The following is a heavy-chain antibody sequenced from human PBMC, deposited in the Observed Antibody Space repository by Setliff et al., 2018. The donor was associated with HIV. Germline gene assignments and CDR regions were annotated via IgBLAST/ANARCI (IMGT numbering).Heavy chain of an antibody. V-gene: IGHV5-51*01. CDR3: VRYIGAAAGYIDH. J-gene: IGHJ4*02. Sequence: GESLKISCKGSGYSFTSYWIGGVRQMPGKGLEWMGIIYPGDSDTRYSPSFQGQVTISADKSTTTAYLDWASLKASDAAMYYCVRYIGAAAGYIDHWGQGTLVTVST. D-gene: IGHD6-25*01. CDR2: IYPGDSDT. CDR1: GYSFTSYW.